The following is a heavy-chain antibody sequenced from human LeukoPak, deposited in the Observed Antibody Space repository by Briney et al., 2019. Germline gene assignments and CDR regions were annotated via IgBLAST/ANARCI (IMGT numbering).Heavy chain of an antibody. CDR2: ISGSGVST. D-gene: IGHD3-10*01. J-gene: IGHJ4*02. CDR1: GFTFSSYA. CDR3: APPVGSGAYFDY. V-gene: IGHV3-23*01. Sequence: AGGSLRLSCAASGFTFSSYAMSWVRQAPGKGLEWLSAISGSGVSTYYADSVKGRFTISRDNSRNTLYLQMNSLRADDTAVYYCAPPVGSGAYFDYWGQGTLGTVSS.